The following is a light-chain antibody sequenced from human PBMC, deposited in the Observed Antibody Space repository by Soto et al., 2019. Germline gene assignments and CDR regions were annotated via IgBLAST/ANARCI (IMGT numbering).Light chain of an antibody. Sequence: QSVLTQPPSASGTPGQRVTISCSGSSSNIGSHTVNWYQQVPGTAPRLLIYVNNQRPSGVPDRFSASKPGTSASLAISGLQSDDAADYYCAAWDDSLNGLYVFGTGTKLTVL. CDR2: VNN. CDR3: AAWDDSLNGLYV. J-gene: IGLJ1*01. V-gene: IGLV1-44*01. CDR1: SSNIGSHT.